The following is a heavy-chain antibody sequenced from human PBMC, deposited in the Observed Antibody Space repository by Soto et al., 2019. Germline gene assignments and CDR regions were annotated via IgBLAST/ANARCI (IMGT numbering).Heavy chain of an antibody. CDR2: IIPILGIA. D-gene: IGHD1-7*01. Sequence: QVQLVQSGAEVKKPGSSVKVSCKASGGTFSSYTISWVRQAPGQGREWMGRIIPILGIANYAQKFQGRVTSAADKSTGTADMELRSLRSEDTGVYYCARGGTGTTGYYYYMDVWGKGTTVTVSS. CDR1: GGTFSSYT. CDR3: ARGGTGTTGYYYYMDV. V-gene: IGHV1-69*02. J-gene: IGHJ6*03.